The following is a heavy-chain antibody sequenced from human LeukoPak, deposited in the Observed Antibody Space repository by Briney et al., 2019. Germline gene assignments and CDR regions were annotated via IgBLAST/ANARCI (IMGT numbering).Heavy chain of an antibody. J-gene: IGHJ6*04. D-gene: IGHD3-10*01. Sequence: ASVKVSCKASGYTFTGYYMHLVRQAPGQGLEWMGWINPNSGGTNYAQKFQGRVTMTRDTSISTAYMELSRLRSDDTAVYYCATGLWFGKYLDVWGKGTTVTISS. CDR3: ATGLWFGKYLDV. CDR2: INPNSGGT. CDR1: GYTFTGYY. V-gene: IGHV1-2*02.